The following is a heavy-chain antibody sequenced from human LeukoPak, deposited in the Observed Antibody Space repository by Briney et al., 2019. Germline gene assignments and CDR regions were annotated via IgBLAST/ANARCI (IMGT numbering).Heavy chain of an antibody. J-gene: IGHJ2*01. CDR3: ARDRDTGGYFRATPHWYSDL. CDR1: GDSVSTNTAA. D-gene: IGHD3-22*01. Sequence: SQTLSLTCALSGDSVSTNTAAWSWIRQSPSRGLEWLGRTYFRFKWYSDYAVSVKSRITINSDTSKNLFSLQLNSVAPEDTAVYFCARDRDTGGYFRATPHWYSDLWGRGTLVTVSS. CDR2: TYFRFKWYS. V-gene: IGHV6-1*01.